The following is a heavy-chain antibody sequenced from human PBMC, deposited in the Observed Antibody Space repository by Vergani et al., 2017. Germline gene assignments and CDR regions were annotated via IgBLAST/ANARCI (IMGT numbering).Heavy chain of an antibody. V-gene: IGHV3-30-3*01. J-gene: IGHJ3*02. Sequence: QVQLVESGGGVVQPGRSLRLSCAASGFTFSSYAMHWVRQAPGKGLEWVAVISYDGRNKYYADSVKGRFTISRDNSKNTLYLQMNSLRAEDTAVYYCARAVGATSWEDAFDIWGQGTMVTVSS. D-gene: IGHD1-26*01. CDR3: ARAVGATSWEDAFDI. CDR1: GFTFSSYA. CDR2: ISYDGRNK.